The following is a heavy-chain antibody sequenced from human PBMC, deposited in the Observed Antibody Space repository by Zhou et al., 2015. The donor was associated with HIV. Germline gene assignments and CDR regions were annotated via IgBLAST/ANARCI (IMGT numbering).Heavy chain of an antibody. Sequence: QVQLVQSGAEVKKPGASVKVSCKASGYTLNNYGVSWVRLAPGQGLEWMGWISTYNGNTNYAQKLQGRVTMTTDTSTSTAYMELRSLRSEDTAVYYCARGTDTAMVTDAFDIWGQGTMVTVSS. V-gene: IGHV1-18*01. D-gene: IGHD5-18*01. CDR1: GYTLNNYG. J-gene: IGHJ3*02. CDR3: ARGTDTAMVTDAFDI. CDR2: ISTYNGNT.